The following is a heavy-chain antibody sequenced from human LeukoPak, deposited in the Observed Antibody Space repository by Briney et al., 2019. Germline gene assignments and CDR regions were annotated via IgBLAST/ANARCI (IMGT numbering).Heavy chain of an antibody. CDR3: ARSSPSGTSTDY. D-gene: IGHD1-7*01. V-gene: IGHV1-2*02. Sequence: ASVKVSCRASGYIFAAYYIHWVRQAPGQGLEWVGWINPTSGDTNYAQKFQGRVTLTRNTSVSTAYRELSSLTSDDTAVYYCARSSPSGTSTDYWGPGTLVTVSS. J-gene: IGHJ4*02. CDR2: INPTSGDT. CDR1: GYIFAAYY.